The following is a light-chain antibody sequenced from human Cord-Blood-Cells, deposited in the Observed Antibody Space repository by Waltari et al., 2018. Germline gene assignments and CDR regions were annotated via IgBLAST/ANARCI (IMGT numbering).Light chain of an antibody. Sequence: QSALTQPASVSGSPGQSITISCTGTISDVGSYNLVSWYQQHPGQAPKVMTYEASKRPAGVSNRFSGSKSGNTASLTISGLQAENEADYYCCSYAGSSTWVVGGGTKLTVL. CDR3: CSYAGSSTWV. J-gene: IGLJ3*02. CDR2: EAS. V-gene: IGLV2-23*01. CDR1: ISDVGSYNL.